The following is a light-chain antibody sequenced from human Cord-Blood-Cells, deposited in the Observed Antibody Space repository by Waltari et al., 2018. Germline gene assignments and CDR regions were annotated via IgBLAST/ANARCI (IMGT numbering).Light chain of an antibody. CDR2: KAS. Sequence: DIQMTQSPSTLSASVGDRVTITCRASQSISSWLAWYQQKPGKAPKLLFYKASSLESGVRSRFSGSGSGTTFTLTISSLQPYDFATYYCQQYNSYTFGQGTKLEIK. J-gene: IGKJ2*01. V-gene: IGKV1-5*03. CDR1: QSISSW. CDR3: QQYNSYT.